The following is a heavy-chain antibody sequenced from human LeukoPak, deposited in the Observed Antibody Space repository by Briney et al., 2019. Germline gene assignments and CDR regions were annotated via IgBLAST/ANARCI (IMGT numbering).Heavy chain of an antibody. CDR2: ISGSASST. Sequence: GGSLRLSCAASGFTFSSYGMSWVRQGPGKWLEWVSAISGSASSTYYADSVKGRFTISRDNSKNTLYLQMNSLRAEDTAVYYCAKELSKFGGYFGVTDYWGQGTLATVSS. J-gene: IGHJ4*02. D-gene: IGHD3-3*01. CDR3: AKELSKFGGYFGVTDY. CDR1: GFTFSSYG. V-gene: IGHV3-23*01.